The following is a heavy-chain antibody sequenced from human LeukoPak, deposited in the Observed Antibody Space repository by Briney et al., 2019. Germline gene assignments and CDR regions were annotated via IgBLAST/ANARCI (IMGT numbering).Heavy chain of an antibody. CDR2: INHSGST. V-gene: IGHV4-34*01. CDR1: GGSISGYY. CDR3: ARPRMDV. J-gene: IGHJ6*02. Sequence: PSETLSPTCAVYGGSISGYYWSWIRHPPGKGLEWIGEINHSGSTNYNPSLKSRVTISVDTSKNQFSLKLSSVTAADTAVYYCARPRMDVWGQGTTVTVSS.